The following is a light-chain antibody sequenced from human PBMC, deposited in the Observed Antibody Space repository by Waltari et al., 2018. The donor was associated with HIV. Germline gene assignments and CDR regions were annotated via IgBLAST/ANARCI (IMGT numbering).Light chain of an antibody. CDR3: QQYYSTPLT. CDR2: WAS. Sequence: DIVMTQSPDSLSVSLGERAAINCKSGQSVLYSSNNKNYLAWYQQKPGQPPTLLFYWASTRASGVPDRFSGSGSGADFTLTISSLQAEDVAVYYCQQYYSTPLTFGGGTKVEIK. J-gene: IGKJ4*01. CDR1: QSVLYSSNNKNY. V-gene: IGKV4-1*01.